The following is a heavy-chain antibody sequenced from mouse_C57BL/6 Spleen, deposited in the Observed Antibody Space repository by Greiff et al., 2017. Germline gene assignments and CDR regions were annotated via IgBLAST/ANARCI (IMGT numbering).Heavy chain of an antibody. D-gene: IGHD6-2*01. CDR3: ARGLVGFAMGY. CDR1: GYTFTSYW. J-gene: IGHJ4*01. Sequence: VQLQQPGAELVMPGASVKLSCKASGYTFTSYWMHWVKQRPGQGLEWIGEIDPSDSYTNYNQKFKGKSTLTVDKSSSTAYMQLSSLTSDDSAVYVGARGLVGFAMGYWGQGTPVTVSS. V-gene: IGHV1-69*01. CDR2: IDPSDSYT.